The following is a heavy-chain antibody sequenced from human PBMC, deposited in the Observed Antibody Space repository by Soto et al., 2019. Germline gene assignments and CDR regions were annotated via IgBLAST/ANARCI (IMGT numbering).Heavy chain of an antibody. J-gene: IGHJ4*02. V-gene: IGHV3-23*01. CDR1: GFTFSNYA. D-gene: IGHD6-19*01. CDR2: FTSGGNT. CDR3: AKTDKFNSQSSGWANRFDS. Sequence: EGQLLESGGGLAQPGGSLRLLCAASGFTFSNYAMTWVRQSPGKGLEWVSTFTSGGNTFYGDTWKGRFTISRDNSKSTLYLQMNSLGAEDTAVYYCAKTDKFNSQSSGWANRFDSWGQGTLVTVSS.